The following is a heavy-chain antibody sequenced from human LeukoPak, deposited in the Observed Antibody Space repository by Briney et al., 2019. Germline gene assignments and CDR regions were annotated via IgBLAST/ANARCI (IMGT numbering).Heavy chain of an antibody. V-gene: IGHV5-51*01. Sequence: GESLKISCKGSGYNFTTYWIGWVRQMPGKGLAWMGMIYPGDSDTIYSPSFQGQVTISADKSINTAYLQWSSLKASDTAMYYCARLSRETTVTTWFDPWGHGTLVTVSS. CDR1: GYNFTTYW. CDR3: ARLSRETTVTTWFDP. J-gene: IGHJ5*02. D-gene: IGHD4-17*01. CDR2: IYPGDSDT.